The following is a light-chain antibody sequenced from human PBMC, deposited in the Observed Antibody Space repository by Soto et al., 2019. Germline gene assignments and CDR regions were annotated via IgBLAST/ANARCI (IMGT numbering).Light chain of an antibody. V-gene: IGKV1-5*01. J-gene: IGKJ4*01. CDR1: HRLSSW. Sequence: DIQMTQPPSTLSASVGDRVTITCRANHRLSSWLAWYQQKPGKAPKLLIYDASSLESGVRSRFSGSGSGTECTLTISSLQPEDFATSYCQQYNSFALTFGGGTKVEIK. CDR2: DAS. CDR3: QQYNSFALT.